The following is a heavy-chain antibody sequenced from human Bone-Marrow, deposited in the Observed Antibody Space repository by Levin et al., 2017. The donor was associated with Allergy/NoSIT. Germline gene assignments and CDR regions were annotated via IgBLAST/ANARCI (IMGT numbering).Heavy chain of an antibody. Sequence: PGESLKISCTGSGYIFTSHWISWVRQMPGKGLEWMGRIDPTDSYTYYGPSFQGHVSFTVDKPSSTAYLQWSRLEAPDTAMYYCARITSAQGLINEAFDFWGQGAMVTVSS. D-gene: IGHD3-10*01. CDR3: ARITSAQGLINEAFDF. CDR1: GYIFTSHW. J-gene: IGHJ3*01. CDR2: IDPTDSYT. V-gene: IGHV5-10-1*01.